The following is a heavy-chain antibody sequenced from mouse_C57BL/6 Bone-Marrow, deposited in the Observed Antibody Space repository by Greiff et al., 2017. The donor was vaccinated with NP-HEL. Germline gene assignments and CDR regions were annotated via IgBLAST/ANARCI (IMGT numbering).Heavy chain of an antibody. CDR3: ARLTGGIY. D-gene: IGHD4-1*01. CDR1: GYTFTSYT. J-gene: IGHJ2*01. V-gene: IGHV1-4*01. Sequence: QVNVKQSGAELARPGASVKMSCKASGYTFTSYTMHWVKQRPGQGLEWIGYINPSSGYTKYNQKFKDKATLTADKSSSTAYMQLSSLTSEDSAVYYCARLTGGIYWGQGTTLTVSS. CDR2: INPSSGYT.